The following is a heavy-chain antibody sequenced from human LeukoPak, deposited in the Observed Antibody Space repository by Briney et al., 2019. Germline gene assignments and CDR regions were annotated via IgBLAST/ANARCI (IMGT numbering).Heavy chain of an antibody. J-gene: IGHJ5*02. Sequence: ASVKVSCKASGYTFTGYYMHWVRQAPGQGLEGMGWINPNSGGTNYAQKFQGRVTMTRDTPISTAYMELSRLRSDDTAVYYCARGGICSGGSCYSHNWFDPWGQGTLVTVSS. CDR3: ARGGICSGGSCYSHNWFDP. CDR2: INPNSGGT. CDR1: GYTFTGYY. D-gene: IGHD2-15*01. V-gene: IGHV1-2*02.